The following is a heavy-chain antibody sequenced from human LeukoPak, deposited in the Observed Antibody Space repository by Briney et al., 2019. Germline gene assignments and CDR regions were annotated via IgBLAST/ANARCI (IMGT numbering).Heavy chain of an antibody. J-gene: IGHJ4*02. Sequence: GGSLRLSCAASGFTFSSYSMNWVRQAPGKGLEWVSSISSSSSYIYYADSVKGRFTISRDNAKNSLYLQMNSLRAEDTAVYYCASANYDSSGYYPFHYWGQGTLVTVSS. D-gene: IGHD3-22*01. V-gene: IGHV3-21*01. CDR1: GFTFSSYS. CDR3: ASANYDSSGYYPFHY. CDR2: ISSSSSYI.